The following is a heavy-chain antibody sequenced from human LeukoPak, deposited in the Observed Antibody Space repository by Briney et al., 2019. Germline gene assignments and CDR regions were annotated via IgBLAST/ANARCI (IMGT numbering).Heavy chain of an antibody. CDR2: IKPDGSST. Sequence: GGSLRLSCAASGXTFSSNWVHWVRQAPGKGLVWVSLIKPDGSSTNYADSVKGRFTISRDNAKNTLYLQMNSLRAEDTAAYYCVPADKQWGQGTLVTVSS. V-gene: IGHV3-74*01. J-gene: IGHJ4*02. D-gene: IGHD6-13*01. CDR3: VPADKQ. CDR1: GXTFSSNW.